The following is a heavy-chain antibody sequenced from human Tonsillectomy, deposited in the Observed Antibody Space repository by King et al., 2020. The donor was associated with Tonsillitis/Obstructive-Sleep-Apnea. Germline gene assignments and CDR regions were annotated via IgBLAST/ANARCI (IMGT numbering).Heavy chain of an antibody. CDR3: ARGSPVVIVPAAEWSWFDP. D-gene: IGHD2-2*01. J-gene: IGHJ5*02. V-gene: IGHV1-2*06. CDR2: INPNSGGT. CDR1: GYTFTGYY. Sequence: QLVQSGAEVKKPGASVKVSCKASGYTFTGYYMHWVRQAPGQGLEWMGRINPNSGGTNYAQRFQGRVTMTRDTSISTAYMELSRLRSDDTAVYSCARGSPVVIVPAAEWSWFDPWGQGTLVTVSS.